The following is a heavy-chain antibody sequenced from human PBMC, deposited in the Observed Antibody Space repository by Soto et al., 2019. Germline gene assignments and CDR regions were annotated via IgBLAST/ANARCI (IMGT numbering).Heavy chain of an antibody. D-gene: IGHD6-19*01. CDR1: GFTFSSYS. Sequence: EVQLVESGGGLVKPGGSLRLSCAASGFTFSSYSMNWVRQAPGKGLEWVSSISSSSSYIYYADSVKGRLTISRDNAKNSLYLQMNSLRAEDTAVYYCASFSSGWGRDAFDIWGQGTMVTVSS. CDR3: ASFSSGWGRDAFDI. V-gene: IGHV3-21*01. CDR2: ISSSSSYI. J-gene: IGHJ3*02.